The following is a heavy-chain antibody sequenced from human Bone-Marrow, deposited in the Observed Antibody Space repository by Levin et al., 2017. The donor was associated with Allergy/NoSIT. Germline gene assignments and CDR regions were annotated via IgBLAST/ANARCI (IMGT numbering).Heavy chain of an antibody. Sequence: GESLKISCAASGFTFSSYAMHWVRQAPGKGLEWVAVISYDGSNKYYADSVKGRFTISRDNSKNTLYLQMNSLRAEDTAVYYCARTGDCSSTSCYDYYYYGMDVWGQGTTVTVSS. CDR2: ISYDGSNK. V-gene: IGHV3-30*04. J-gene: IGHJ6*02. CDR3: ARTGDCSSTSCYDYYYYGMDV. D-gene: IGHD2-2*01. CDR1: GFTFSSYA.